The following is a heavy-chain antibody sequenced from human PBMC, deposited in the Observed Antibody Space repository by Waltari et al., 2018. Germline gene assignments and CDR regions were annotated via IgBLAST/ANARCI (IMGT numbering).Heavy chain of an antibody. CDR3: ARDGYDYVWGSYRPNDAFDI. D-gene: IGHD3-16*02. CDR2: ISSGGSTI. Sequence: EVQLVESGGGLVQPGGSLRLSCAASGFTFSSYEMNWVHQAQGKGLEWVSYISSGGSTIYYADSVKGRFTISRDNAKNSLYLQMNSLRAEDTAVYYCARDGYDYVWGSYRPNDAFDIWGQGTMVTVSS. CDR1: GFTFSSYE. J-gene: IGHJ3*02. V-gene: IGHV3-48*03.